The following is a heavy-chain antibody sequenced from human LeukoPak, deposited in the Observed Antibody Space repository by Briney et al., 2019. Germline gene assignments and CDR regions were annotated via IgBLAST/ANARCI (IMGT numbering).Heavy chain of an antibody. CDR2: IYHSGST. Sequence: SETLSLTCTVSGYSISSGYYWGWIRQPPGKGLESIGSIYHSGSTYYNPSLKSRVTISVDTSKNQFSLKLSSVTAADTAVYYCARESPVVVVPFDYWGQGTLVTVSS. V-gene: IGHV4-38-2*02. J-gene: IGHJ4*02. CDR1: GYSISSGYY. D-gene: IGHD2-15*01. CDR3: ARESPVVVVPFDY.